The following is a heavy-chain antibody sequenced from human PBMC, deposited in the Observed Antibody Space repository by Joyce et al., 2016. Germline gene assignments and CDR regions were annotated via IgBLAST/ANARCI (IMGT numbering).Heavy chain of an antibody. CDR1: GFTFTSYG. D-gene: IGHD1-14*01. Sequence: QAHLVESGGGVVQPGGSLRLSCAASGFTFTSYGMHWFRQAPGEGLEWGAVIWHDGSYKHYADSVKGRFTISRDNSKNTLYLYMNSLRDDDTAVYYCASRSPALDYWGQGTLVTVSS. CDR2: IWHDGSYK. V-gene: IGHV3-33*01. J-gene: IGHJ4*02. CDR3: ASRSPALDY.